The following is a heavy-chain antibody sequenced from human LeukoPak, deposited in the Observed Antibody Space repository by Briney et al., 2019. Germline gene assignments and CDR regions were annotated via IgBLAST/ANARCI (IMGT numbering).Heavy chain of an antibody. J-gene: IGHJ2*01. Sequence: PGGSLRLSCAASGFTFSSYGMHWVRQAPGKGLEWVAVIWYDGSNKYYADSVKGRFTISRDNSKNTLYLQMNSLRAEDTAVYYCARAAYPGGYSGYDRRGYSYGNWYFDLWGRGTLVTVSS. CDR3: ARAAYPGGYSGYDRRGYSYGNWYFDL. D-gene: IGHD5-18*01. CDR2: IWYDGSNK. V-gene: IGHV3-33*08. CDR1: GFTFSSYG.